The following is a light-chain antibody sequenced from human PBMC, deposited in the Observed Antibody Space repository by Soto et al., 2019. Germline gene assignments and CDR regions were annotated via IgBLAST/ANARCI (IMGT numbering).Light chain of an antibody. J-gene: IGKJ1*01. Sequence: DIQMTQSPSTLSASVGDRVTITCRASQSISSWLAWYQQKLGKAPKLLIHDASSLESGVPSRFSGSRSGTEFILTVHSLQPDDFPTYYCQQYNSYSLWTFGQGTKVEIK. V-gene: IGKV1-5*01. CDR2: DAS. CDR3: QQYNSYSLWT. CDR1: QSISSW.